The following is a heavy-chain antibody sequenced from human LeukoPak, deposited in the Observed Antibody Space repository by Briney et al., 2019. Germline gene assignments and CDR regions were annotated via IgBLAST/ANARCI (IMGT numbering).Heavy chain of an antibody. J-gene: IGHJ6*02. D-gene: IGHD2-15*01. CDR1: GFTFSSYW. CDR2: IKQDGSEK. V-gene: IGHV3-7*01. CDR3: ARVPLGCSGGSCYYYYGMDV. Sequence: GGSLRLSCAAYGFTFSSYWMSWVRQAPGKGLEWVANIKQDGSEKYYVDSVKGRFTISRDNAKNSLYLQMNSLRAEDTAVYYCARVPLGCSGGSCYYYYGMDVWGQGTTVTVSS.